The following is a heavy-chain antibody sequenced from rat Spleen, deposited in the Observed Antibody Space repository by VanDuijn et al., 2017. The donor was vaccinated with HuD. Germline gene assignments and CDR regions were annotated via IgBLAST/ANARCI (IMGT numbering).Heavy chain of an antibody. Sequence: QVQLKESGPTLVQPSQTLSLTCTVSGFSLISYSVNWVRQPPGKGLEWMGGIWGDGSTNYNSALKSRLSISRDTSKSQVYLKMNSLQTEDTATYYCARADMPFDYWGQGVRVTVSS. D-gene: IGHD2-3*01. J-gene: IGHJ2*01. CDR2: IWGDGST. CDR3: ARADMPFDY. V-gene: IGHV2-13*01. CDR1: GFSLISYS.